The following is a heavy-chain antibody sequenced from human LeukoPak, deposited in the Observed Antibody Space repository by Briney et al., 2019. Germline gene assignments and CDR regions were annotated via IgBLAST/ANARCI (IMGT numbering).Heavy chain of an antibody. Sequence: PGGSLRLSCAVSGFTFSNYWMSWVRQAPGKGLEWVANIKQDGSEKYYVDSVKGRFTISRDNAKNSLYLQMNSLRAEDTAVYYCARAIAVAGTVPDYWGQGTLVTVSS. J-gene: IGHJ4*02. V-gene: IGHV3-7*01. D-gene: IGHD6-19*01. CDR1: GFTFSNYW. CDR2: IKQDGSEK. CDR3: ARAIAVAGTVPDY.